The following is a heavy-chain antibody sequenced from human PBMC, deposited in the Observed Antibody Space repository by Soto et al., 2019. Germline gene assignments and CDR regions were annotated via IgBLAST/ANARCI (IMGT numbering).Heavy chain of an antibody. Sequence: GGSLRLSCAASGFTFSSYAIHWVRQAPGKGLEWVAVISYDGSNKYYADSVKGRFTISRDNSKNTLYLQMNSLRAEDTAVYYCARGLSRYGSGSYFDAVDYWGQGTLVTVSS. V-gene: IGHV3-30-3*01. J-gene: IGHJ4*02. CDR3: ARGLSRYGSGSYFDAVDY. CDR1: GFTFSSYA. D-gene: IGHD3-10*01. CDR2: ISYDGSNK.